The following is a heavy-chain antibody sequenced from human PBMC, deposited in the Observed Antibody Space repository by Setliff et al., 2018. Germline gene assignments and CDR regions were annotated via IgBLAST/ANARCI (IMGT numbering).Heavy chain of an antibody. CDR1: GGSVSSTSHY. D-gene: IGHD3-10*01. V-gene: IGHV4-39*07. Sequence: SETLSLTCNVSGGSVSSTSHYWGWIRPPPGKGMEWIGSVYYSGYTYYNPSLQSRVTISVDMSKNQFSMKLTSVTAADTAVYYCARVDFTMIQGVLGLWGQGTLVTVSS. CDR2: VYYSGYT. CDR3: ARVDFTMIQGVLGL. J-gene: IGHJ1*01.